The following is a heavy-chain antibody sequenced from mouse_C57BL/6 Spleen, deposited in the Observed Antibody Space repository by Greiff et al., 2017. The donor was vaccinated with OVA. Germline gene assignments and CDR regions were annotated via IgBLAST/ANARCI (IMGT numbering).Heavy chain of an antibody. CDR1: GYTFTSYW. CDR2: IDPSDSET. Sequence: VQLQQSGAELVRPGSSVKLSCKASGYTFTSYWMHWVKQRPIQGLEWIGNIDPSDSETHYNQKFKDKASLTVDKSSSTAYMQLSSLTSEDSAVYYCARRYSNLYYFDYWGQGTTLTVSS. J-gene: IGHJ2*01. V-gene: IGHV1-52*01. D-gene: IGHD2-5*01. CDR3: ARRYSNLYYFDY.